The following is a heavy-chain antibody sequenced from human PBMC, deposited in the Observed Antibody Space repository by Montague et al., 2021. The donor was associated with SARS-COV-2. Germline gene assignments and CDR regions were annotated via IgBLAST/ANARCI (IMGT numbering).Heavy chain of an antibody. Sequence: CAISGDSVSSNRAAWNWIRQSPSRGLEWLGRTYYRSKWYNEYAVSVNSRITINPDTSKNRFSLQVNSVTPEDTAVYYCARGADRYYFYGMDVWGQGTTVTVSS. CDR2: TYYRSKWYN. CDR3: ARGADRYYFYGMDV. J-gene: IGHJ6*02. V-gene: IGHV6-1*01. D-gene: IGHD6-19*01. CDR1: GDSVSSNRAA.